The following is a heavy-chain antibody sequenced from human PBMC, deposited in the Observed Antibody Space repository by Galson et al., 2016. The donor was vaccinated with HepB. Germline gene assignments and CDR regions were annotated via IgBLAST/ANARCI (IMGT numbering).Heavy chain of an antibody. CDR3: ARKGTSSWAIFDY. Sequence: LSCAASGFTLSDYYMSWIRQAPGKGLEWVSYISSSGSTIYYTDSVKGRFTISRDNAKNSLYLQMNSLRAEDTAVYYCARKGTSSWAIFDYWGQGTLVSVSS. CDR1: GFTLSDYY. J-gene: IGHJ4*02. D-gene: IGHD6-13*01. V-gene: IGHV3-11*04. CDR2: ISSSGSTI.